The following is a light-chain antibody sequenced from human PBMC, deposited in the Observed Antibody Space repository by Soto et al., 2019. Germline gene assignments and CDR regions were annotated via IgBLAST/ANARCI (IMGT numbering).Light chain of an antibody. CDR1: HGISNY. J-gene: IGKJ4*01. V-gene: IGKV1-27*01. CDR2: AAS. CDR3: QKYNTTPLT. Sequence: DIQMTQSPSSLSASVGDRVTITCRASHGISNYLAWYQLKPGKVPQLLIQAASILQSGVPSRFRGSGSGTDFTLTISSLQPEDVATYYCQKYNTTPLTFGGGTKVEIK.